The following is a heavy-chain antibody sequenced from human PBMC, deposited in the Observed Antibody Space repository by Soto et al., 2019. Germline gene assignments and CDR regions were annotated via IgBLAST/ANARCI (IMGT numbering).Heavy chain of an antibody. CDR1: GFTFSSYS. J-gene: IGHJ3*02. D-gene: IGHD5-18*01. CDR2: ITSTSSYI. V-gene: IGHV3-21*01. CDR3: APIQLWADAFDI. Sequence: GGSLRLSCAASGFTFSSYSRNWVRQAPGKGLECVSSITSTSSYIYYADSVKGRFTISRDNAKNSLYLQMNSLRAEDTAVYYCAPIQLWADAFDIWGQGTMVTVSS.